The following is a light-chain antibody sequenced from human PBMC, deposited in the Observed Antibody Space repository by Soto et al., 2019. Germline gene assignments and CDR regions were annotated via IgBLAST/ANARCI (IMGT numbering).Light chain of an antibody. Sequence: LTQPPSASGSPGQSVTISCTGTSSDVGGYNYVSWYQQHPGKAPKLMIYDVSSRPSGVPDRFSGSKSGNTASLTVSGLQAEDEADYYCSSYAGTHIVFGTGTKVTVL. CDR3: SSYAGTHIV. CDR2: DVS. V-gene: IGLV2-8*01. CDR1: SSDVGGYNY. J-gene: IGLJ1*01.